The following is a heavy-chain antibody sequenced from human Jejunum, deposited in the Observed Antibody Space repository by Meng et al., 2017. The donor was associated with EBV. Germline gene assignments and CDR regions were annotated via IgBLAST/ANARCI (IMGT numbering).Heavy chain of an antibody. Sequence: GQLVELGVCLVSPEGSLSLACAAHGLSFSYAWMYWVRQAQGKGLEWVGRIKSKIDGETIDYAAPVKGRFTISRDDSKNTLYLQMNSLRTEDTAVYYCTTDTYYEKGFDPWGQGTLVTVSS. V-gene: IGHV3-15*01. D-gene: IGHD3-22*01. J-gene: IGHJ5*02. CDR2: IKSKIDGETI. CDR3: TTDTYYEKGFDP. CDR1: GLSFSYAW.